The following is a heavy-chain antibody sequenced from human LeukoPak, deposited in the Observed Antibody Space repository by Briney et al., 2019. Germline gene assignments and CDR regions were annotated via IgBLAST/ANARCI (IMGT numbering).Heavy chain of an antibody. CDR3: ARPVGATYFDY. Sequence: PSETLSLTCTVSGGSISSYYWSWIRQPPGKGLEWIGEINHSGSTNYNPSLKSRVTISVDTSKNQFSLKLSSVTAADTAVYYCARPVGATYFDYWGQGTLVTVSS. D-gene: IGHD1-26*01. CDR2: INHSGST. V-gene: IGHV4-34*01. J-gene: IGHJ4*02. CDR1: GGSISSYY.